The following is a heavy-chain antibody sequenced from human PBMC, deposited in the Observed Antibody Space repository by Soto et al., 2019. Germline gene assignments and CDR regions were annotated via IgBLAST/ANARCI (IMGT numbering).Heavy chain of an antibody. Sequence: SETLSLTCAVSGGSISSSNWWSWVRQPPGKGLEWIGEIYHSGSTNYNPSLKSRVTISVDKSKNQFSLKLSSVTAADTAVYYCARGRGCSGGSCYLRYYYYGMDVWGQGTTVTVSS. CDR2: IYHSGST. D-gene: IGHD2-15*01. J-gene: IGHJ6*02. CDR1: GGSISSSNW. CDR3: ARGRGCSGGSCYLRYYYYGMDV. V-gene: IGHV4-4*02.